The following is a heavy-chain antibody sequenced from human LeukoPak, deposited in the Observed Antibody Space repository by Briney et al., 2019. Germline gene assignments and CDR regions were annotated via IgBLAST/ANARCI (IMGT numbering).Heavy chain of an antibody. V-gene: IGHV1-18*01. J-gene: IGHJ4*02. D-gene: IGHD3-22*01. CDR3: ARDPRNYYDSSGYYFY. CDR1: GYTFTSYG. Sequence: ASVTVSCKASGYTFTSYGISWVRRAPGQGLEWMGWISAYNGNTNYAQKLQGRVTMTTDTSTSTAYMELRSLRSDDTAVYYCARDPRNYYDSSGYYFYWGQGTMVTVSS. CDR2: ISAYNGNT.